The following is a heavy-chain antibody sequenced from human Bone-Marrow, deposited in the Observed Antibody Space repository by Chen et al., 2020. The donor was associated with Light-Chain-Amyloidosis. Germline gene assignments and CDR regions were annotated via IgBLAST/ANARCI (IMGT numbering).Heavy chain of an antibody. CDR2: IGSNPNII. J-gene: IGHJ4*02. V-gene: IGHV3-48*01. Sequence: VQLVESGGGVVQPGRSLRLSCAASGFTLSSYAIHWVRQAPGKGLEWISYIGSNPNIIFYADSVKGRFTIYRGNAKNSLYLQMHSLRAEDTAVYYCARDSGEAAADDSWGQGTLVTVSS. D-gene: IGHD6-25*01. CDR3: ARDSGEAAADDS. CDR1: GFTLSSYA.